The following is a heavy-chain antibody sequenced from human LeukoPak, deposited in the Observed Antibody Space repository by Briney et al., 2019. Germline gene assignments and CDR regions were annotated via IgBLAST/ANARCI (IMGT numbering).Heavy chain of an antibody. CDR1: GGSISSYY. CDR2: IYYSGST. D-gene: IGHD6-13*01. CDR3: ARENRPAAALDY. Sequence: PSETLSLTCTISGGSISSYYWSWILQPPGKGLEWIGYIYYSGSTNYNPSLKSRVTISVDTSKNQLSMKLSSVTDADTAVYYCARENRPAAALDYWGQGTLVSVSS. V-gene: IGHV4-59*01. J-gene: IGHJ4*02.